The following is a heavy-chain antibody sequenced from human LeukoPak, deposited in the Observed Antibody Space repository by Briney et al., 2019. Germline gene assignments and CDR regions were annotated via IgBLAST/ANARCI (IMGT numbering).Heavy chain of an antibody. D-gene: IGHD3-3*01. CDR2: IRYDGSNK. CDR3: AKDISGVAIPYYFDY. J-gene: IGHJ4*02. Sequence: GGSLRLSCAASGFSFSSYGMHWVRQAPGKGLEWVAFIRYDGSNKYYADSVKGRFTISRDNSKNTLYLQMNSLRAEDTAVYYCAKDISGVAIPYYFDYWGQGTLVTVSS. CDR1: GFSFSSYG. V-gene: IGHV3-30*02.